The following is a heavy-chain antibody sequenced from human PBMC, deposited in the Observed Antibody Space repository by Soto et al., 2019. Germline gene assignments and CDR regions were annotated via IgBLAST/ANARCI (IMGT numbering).Heavy chain of an antibody. J-gene: IGHJ4*02. Sequence: QVQLVQSGAEVKKPGSSVKVSCKASGGTFSSYAISWVRQAPGQGLEWMGGIIPIFDTANYAQKFQGRVTITADKSTSTAYRELSSLRSEDKAVYYCAGDGSGSYCPTGSDYWGQGTLVTVSS. V-gene: IGHV1-69*06. D-gene: IGHD3-10*01. CDR3: AGDGSGSYCPTGSDY. CDR1: GGTFSSYA. CDR2: IIPIFDTA.